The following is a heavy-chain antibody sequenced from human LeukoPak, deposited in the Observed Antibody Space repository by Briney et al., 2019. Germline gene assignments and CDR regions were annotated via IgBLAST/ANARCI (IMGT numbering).Heavy chain of an antibody. J-gene: IGHJ4*02. Sequence: SETLSLTCTVSGGSISSSSYYWGLIRQPPGKGLEWIGSIYYSGSTYYNPSLKSRVTISVDTSKNQFSLKLSSVTAADTAVYYCARARDGATMIVVVDYFDYWGQGTLVTVSS. V-gene: IGHV4-39*01. CDR1: GGSISSSSYY. D-gene: IGHD3-22*01. CDR3: ARARDGATMIVVVDYFDY. CDR2: IYYSGST.